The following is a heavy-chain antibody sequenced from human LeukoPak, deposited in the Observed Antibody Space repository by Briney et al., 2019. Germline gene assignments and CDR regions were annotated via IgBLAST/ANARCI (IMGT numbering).Heavy chain of an antibody. CDR2: ISAYNGNT. D-gene: IGHD2-15*01. CDR1: GGTFSSYD. V-gene: IGHV1-18*01. CDR3: ARRAATYYFDY. J-gene: IGHJ4*02. Sequence: ASVKVSCKASGGTFSSYDISWVRQAPGQGLEWMGWISAYNGNTNYAQKLQCRVTMTTDTSTSTAYMELRSLGSDDTAVYYCARRAATYYFDYWGQGTLVTVSS.